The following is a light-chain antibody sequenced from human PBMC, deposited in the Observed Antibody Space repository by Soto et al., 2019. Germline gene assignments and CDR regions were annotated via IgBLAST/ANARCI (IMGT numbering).Light chain of an antibody. J-gene: IGLJ1*01. Sequence: QSALPQPASLSGSPGQSITISCTGTSSDVGGYNYVSWYQHHPGKAPKLMIYDVSNRPSGVSNRFSGSKSGNTASLTISGLQPEDEADYYCCSYTTSNTRQIVFGTGTKVTVL. CDR1: SSDVGGYNY. V-gene: IGLV2-14*03. CDR3: CSYTTSNTRQIV. CDR2: DVS.